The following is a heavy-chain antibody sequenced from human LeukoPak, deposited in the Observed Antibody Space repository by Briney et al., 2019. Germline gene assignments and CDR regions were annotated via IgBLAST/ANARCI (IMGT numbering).Heavy chain of an antibody. V-gene: IGHV3-30*18. CDR1: GFTFSSYG. J-gene: IGHJ4*02. D-gene: IGHD3-10*01. Sequence: GGSLRLSCAASGFTFSSYGMHWVRQAPGKGLEWVAVISSDGSNKYYADSVQGRFTISRDNSKNTLYLQMNSLRAEDTAVYYCAKAREVWFGELGRYWGQGTLVTVSS. CDR2: ISSDGSNK. CDR3: AKAREVWFGELGRY.